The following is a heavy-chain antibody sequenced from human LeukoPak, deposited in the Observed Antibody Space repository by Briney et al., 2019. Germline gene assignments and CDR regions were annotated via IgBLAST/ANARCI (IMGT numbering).Heavy chain of an antibody. D-gene: IGHD3-16*02. Sequence: ASVNVSCKVSGYTLTELSMHWVRQAPGKGLEWMGGFDPEDGETIYGQKFQGRVTMTEDTSTDTAYMELSSLRSEDTAVYYCATARTRDVMITFGGVIDYYFDYWGQGTLVTVSS. V-gene: IGHV1-24*01. CDR1: GYTLTELS. CDR2: FDPEDGET. J-gene: IGHJ4*02. CDR3: ATARTRDVMITFGGVIDYYFDY.